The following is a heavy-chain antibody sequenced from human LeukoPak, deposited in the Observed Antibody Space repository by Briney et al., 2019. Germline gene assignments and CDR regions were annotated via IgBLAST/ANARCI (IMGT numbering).Heavy chain of an antibody. CDR3: ARRYYYDSSGYYLRDAFDI. CDR2: IYYSGST. V-gene: IGHV4-59*01. Sequence: SETLSLTCTVSGGSISSYYWSWIRQPPGKGLEWIGYIYYSGSTNYNPSLKSRVTISVDTSKNQFSLKLSSVTAADTAVYYCARRYYYDSSGYYLRDAFDIWGQGTMVTVSS. J-gene: IGHJ3*02. CDR1: GGSISSYY. D-gene: IGHD3-22*01.